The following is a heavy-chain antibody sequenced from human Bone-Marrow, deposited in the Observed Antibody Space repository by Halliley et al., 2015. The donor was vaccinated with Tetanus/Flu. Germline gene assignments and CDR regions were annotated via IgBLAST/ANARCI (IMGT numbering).Heavy chain of an antibody. CDR2: IRHSGSR. D-gene: IGHD3-10*01. V-gene: IGHV4-30-2*03. CDR3: ARLRGENYFFDL. J-gene: IGHJ4*02. Sequence: GRECIGRIRHSGSRFPNPSLKSRVTMSVDTSKNQFSLRLRSVTAGDTAVYYCARLRGENYFFDLWGQGTLVIVSS.